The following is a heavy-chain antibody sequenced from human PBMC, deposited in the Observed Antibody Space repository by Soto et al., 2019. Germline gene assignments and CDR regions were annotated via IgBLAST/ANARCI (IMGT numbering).Heavy chain of an antibody. CDR2: IIPIFGTA. CDR1: GGTFSSYA. J-gene: IGHJ6*02. Sequence: SVKVSCKASGGTFSSYAISWVRQAPGQGLEWMGGIIPIFGTANYAQKFQGRVTITADESTSTAYMELSSLRSEDTAVYYCARDTWVELLDYYYGMDVWGQGTTVTISS. V-gene: IGHV1-69*13. D-gene: IGHD2-15*01. CDR3: ARDTWVELLDYYYGMDV.